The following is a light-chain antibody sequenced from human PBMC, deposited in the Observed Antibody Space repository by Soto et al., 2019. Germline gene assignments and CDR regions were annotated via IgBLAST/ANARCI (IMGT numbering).Light chain of an antibody. CDR3: QQYGGSPRVT. CDR2: GAS. CDR1: QSVSSNY. J-gene: IGKJ4*01. V-gene: IGKV3-20*01. Sequence: EIVLTQSPGTLSLSPGERATLSCRASQSVSSNYLAWYQQKPGQAPRLLIYGASSRAPGIPDWFIGSGSGTEFTLTISRLQPEDVAVYYCQQYGGSPRVTFGGGTKVEIK.